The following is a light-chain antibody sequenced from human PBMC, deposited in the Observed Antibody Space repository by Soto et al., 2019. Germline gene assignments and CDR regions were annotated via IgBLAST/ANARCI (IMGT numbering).Light chain of an antibody. Sequence: QSALTQPPSASGSPGQSVTISCTGTSSDVGGYNYVSWYQQHPGKAPKLTIYDVSNRPSGVSSRFSGSKSGNTASLTISGLQAEDEADYYCSSFTSSSTYVFGTGTKLTVL. CDR1: SSDVGGYNY. CDR2: DVS. CDR3: SSFTSSSTYV. V-gene: IGLV2-14*01. J-gene: IGLJ1*01.